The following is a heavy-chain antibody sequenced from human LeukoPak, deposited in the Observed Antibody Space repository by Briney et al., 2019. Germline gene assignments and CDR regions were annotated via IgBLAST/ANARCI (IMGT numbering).Heavy chain of an antibody. D-gene: IGHD2-2*01. V-gene: IGHV4-30-4*08. CDR2: IYYSGST. CDR3: ARDLADIVVVPAASPDAFDI. CDR1: GGSISSGDYY. J-gene: IGHJ3*02. Sequence: PSQTLSLTCTVSGGSISSGDYYWSWIRQPPGKGLEWIGYIYYSGSTYYNPSLKSRVTISVDTSKNQFSLKLSSVTAADTAVYYCARDLADIVVVPAASPDAFDIWGQGTMVTASS.